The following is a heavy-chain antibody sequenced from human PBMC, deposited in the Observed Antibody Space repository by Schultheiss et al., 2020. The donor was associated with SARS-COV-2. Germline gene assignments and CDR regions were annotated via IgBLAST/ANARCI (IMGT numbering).Heavy chain of an antibody. CDR1: GFTVSSNY. CDR2: IWYDGSNK. D-gene: IGHD5-12*01. Sequence: GESLKISCAASGFTVSSNYMSWVRQAPGKGLEWVAVIWYDGSNKYYADSVKGRFTISRDNAKNSLYLQMNSLRAEDTAVYYCARVDIVATSGVCSAFDIWGQGTMVTVSS. J-gene: IGHJ3*02. V-gene: IGHV3-33*08. CDR3: ARVDIVATSGVCSAFDI.